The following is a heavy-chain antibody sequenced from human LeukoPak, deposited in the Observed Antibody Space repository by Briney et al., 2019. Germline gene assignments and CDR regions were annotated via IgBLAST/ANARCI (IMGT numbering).Heavy chain of an antibody. CDR2: ISAYNGNT. D-gene: IGHD1-26*01. CDR3: ARLKLPKWEPLGLEDY. V-gene: IGHV1-18*01. CDR1: GYTFTSYG. J-gene: IGHJ4*02. Sequence: ASVKVSCKASGYTFTSYGISWVRQAPGQGLEWMGWISAYNGNTNYAQKLQGRVTMTTDTSTSTAYMELRSLRSDDTAVYYCARLKLPKWEPLGLEDYWGQGTLVTVSS.